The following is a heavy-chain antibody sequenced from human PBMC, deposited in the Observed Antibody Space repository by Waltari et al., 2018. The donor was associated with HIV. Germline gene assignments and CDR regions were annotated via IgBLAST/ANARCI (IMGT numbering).Heavy chain of an antibody. D-gene: IGHD5-18*01. J-gene: IGHJ2*01. V-gene: IGHV1-69*02. CDR1: GGTFSSYT. CDR3: ASPPSEDTAMVLNWYFDL. Sequence: QVQLVQSGAEVKKPGSSVKVSCKASGGTFSSYTISWVRQAPGQGLEWMGRIIPILGIANYAQKFQGRVTITADKSTSTAYMELSSLRSEDTAVYYCASPPSEDTAMVLNWYFDLWGRGTLVTVSS. CDR2: IIPILGIA.